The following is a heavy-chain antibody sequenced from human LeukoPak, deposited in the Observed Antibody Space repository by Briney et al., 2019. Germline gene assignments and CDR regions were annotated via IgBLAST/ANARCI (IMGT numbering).Heavy chain of an antibody. CDR2: IYPGDSDT. CDR3: ARLSYYYGSGLADAFDI. D-gene: IGHD3-10*01. J-gene: IGHJ3*02. V-gene: IGHV5-51*01. CDR1: GYSFTSYW. Sequence: HGESLKISCKGSGYSFTSYWIGWVRPMPGKGLEWMGIIYPGDSDTRYSPSFQGQVTISADKSISTAYLQWSSLKASDTAMYYCARLSYYYGSGLADAFDIWGQGTMVTVSS.